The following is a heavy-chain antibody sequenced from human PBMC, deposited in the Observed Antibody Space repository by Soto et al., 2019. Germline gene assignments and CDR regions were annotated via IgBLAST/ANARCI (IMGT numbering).Heavy chain of an antibody. CDR2: IIPIFGTA. CDR1: GGTFSSYA. D-gene: IGHD1-1*01. J-gene: IGHJ6*02. Sequence: SVKVSCXASGGTFSSYAISWVRQAPGQGLEWMGGIIPIFGTANYAQKFQGRVTITADESTSTAYMELSSLRSEDTAVYYCARDLITTGTRGSNSYYYYGMDVWGQGTTVTVSS. CDR3: ARDLITTGTRGSNSYYYYGMDV. V-gene: IGHV1-69*13.